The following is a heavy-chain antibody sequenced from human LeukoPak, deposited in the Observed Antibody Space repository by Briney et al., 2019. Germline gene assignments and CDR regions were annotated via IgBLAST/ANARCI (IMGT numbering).Heavy chain of an antibody. CDR1: GGSISSGGYS. CDR3: ARDQGYYGSGSYLNWFDP. Sequence: SQTLSLTCAVSGGSISSGGYSWSWIRQPPGKGLEWIGYIYHSGSTYYNPSLKSRVTISVDRSKNQFSLKLSSVTAADTAVYYCARDQGYYGSGSYLNWFDPWGQGTLVTVSS. CDR2: IYHSGST. J-gene: IGHJ5*02. V-gene: IGHV4-30-2*01. D-gene: IGHD3-10*01.